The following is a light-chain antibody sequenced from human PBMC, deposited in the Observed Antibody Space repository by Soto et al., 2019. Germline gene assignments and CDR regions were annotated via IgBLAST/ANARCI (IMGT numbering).Light chain of an antibody. J-gene: IGKJ1*01. CDR1: QSVSSTY. CDR3: QQYASSPCT. CDR2: ATS. V-gene: IGKV3-20*01. Sequence: EIVLTQSPGTLSLSPGERATLSCRASQSVSSTYFAWYQQRPGQAPRLLVYATSSRATAIPDRFSGSGSGTDFTLTISRLEPEDFAVYYCQQYASSPCTFGQGTKVEIK.